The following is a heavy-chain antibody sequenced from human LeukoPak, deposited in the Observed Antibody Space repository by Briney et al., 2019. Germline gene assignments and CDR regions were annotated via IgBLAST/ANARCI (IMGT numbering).Heavy chain of an antibody. CDR3: ASIRGTFGY. Sequence: GGSLRLSCAASGFTFSDHFLDWVRQAPGKGLEWVGRTRNKANSYITEYAASVEGRFTISRDDSKNSLYLQMSSLKTDDTAMYYCASIRGTFGYWGQGTLVTVSS. V-gene: IGHV3-72*01. J-gene: IGHJ4*02. D-gene: IGHD1-26*01. CDR1: GFTFSDHF. CDR2: TRNKANSYIT.